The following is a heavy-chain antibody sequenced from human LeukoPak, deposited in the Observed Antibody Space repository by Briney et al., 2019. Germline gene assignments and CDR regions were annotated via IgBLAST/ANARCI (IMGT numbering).Heavy chain of an antibody. J-gene: IGHJ4*02. V-gene: IGHV4-39*07. D-gene: IGHD3/OR15-3a*01. CDR3: AGPDFDSFDY. CDR2: IYYSGST. Sequence: ETSETLSLTCTVSGGSISSSSYYWGWIRQPPGKGLEWIGSIYYSGSTYYNPSLKSRVTISVDTSKNQFSLKLSSVTAADTAVYYCAGPDFDSFDYWGQGTLVTVSS. CDR1: GGSISSSSYY.